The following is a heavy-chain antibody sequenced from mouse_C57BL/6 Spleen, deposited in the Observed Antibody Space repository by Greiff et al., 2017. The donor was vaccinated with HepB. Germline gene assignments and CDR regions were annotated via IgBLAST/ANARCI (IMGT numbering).Heavy chain of an antibody. Sequence: EVQLQQSGPGLVKPSQSLSLTCSVTGYSITSGYYWNWIRQFPGNKLEWMGYISYDGSNNYNPSLKNRIYITRDTSKNQFFLKLNSVTTEDTATYYCARGPITTVVGDAMDYWGQGTSVTVSS. J-gene: IGHJ4*01. D-gene: IGHD1-1*01. CDR1: GYSITSGYY. CDR2: ISYDGSN. V-gene: IGHV3-6*01. CDR3: ARGPITTVVGDAMDY.